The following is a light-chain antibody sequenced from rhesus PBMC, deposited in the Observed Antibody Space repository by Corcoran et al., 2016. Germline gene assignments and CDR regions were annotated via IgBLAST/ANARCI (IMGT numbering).Light chain of an antibody. Sequence: QAALTQPRSVSGSPGQSVTISCTGTSSDIGAYKSVSWYQQQPGTAPKIMIYEVTKRPSGVSYRFSGSKSGNTASLTISGPQAEDEADYYCSSNAGNTYIFGTGTRLTVL. CDR1: SSDIGAYKS. CDR2: EVT. CDR3: SSNAGNTYI. J-gene: IGLJ1*01. V-gene: IGLV2-32*02.